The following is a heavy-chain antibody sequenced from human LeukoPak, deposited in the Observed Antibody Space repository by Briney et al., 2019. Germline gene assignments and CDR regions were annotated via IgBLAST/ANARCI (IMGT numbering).Heavy chain of an antibody. Sequence: PGRSLRLSCAASGFTFSDHYMDWVRQAPGKGLEWVGRTRNKANSYTTEYAASVKGRFTISRDDSKNSLYLQMNSLKTEDTAVYYCARGLFAARLGRTYNWFDPWGQGTLVTVSS. CDR3: ARGLFAARLGRTYNWFDP. CDR2: TRNKANSYTT. CDR1: GFTFSDHY. D-gene: IGHD6-6*01. J-gene: IGHJ5*02. V-gene: IGHV3-72*01.